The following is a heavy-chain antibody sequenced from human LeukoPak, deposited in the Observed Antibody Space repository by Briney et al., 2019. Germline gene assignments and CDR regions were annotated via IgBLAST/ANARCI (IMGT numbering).Heavy chain of an antibody. D-gene: IGHD2-8*01. CDR1: GFTFSSYV. CDR2: ISGSGGST. Sequence: GGSLRLSCAASGFTFSSYVMSWVRQAPGKGLEWVSTISGSGGSTYYADSVKGRFTISRDNSKNTLYLQMNRLRAEDTAVYYCANLSNQGTYCTNGVCYNGAFDIWGQGTMVTVSS. CDR3: ANLSNQGTYCTNGVCYNGAFDI. J-gene: IGHJ3*02. V-gene: IGHV3-23*01.